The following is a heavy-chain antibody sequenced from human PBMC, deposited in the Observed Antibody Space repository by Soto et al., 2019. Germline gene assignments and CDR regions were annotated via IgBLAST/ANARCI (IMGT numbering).Heavy chain of an antibody. D-gene: IGHD6-19*01. V-gene: IGHV3-72*01. CDR3: AVLGGWFCGSSGRDV. J-gene: IGHJ6*02. Sequence: EVQLVESGGGLVQPGGSLSLSCAASGLIFSDYHMDWVRQAPGKGLEWVGRIRRKANSYTTEYAGSVKGRFTISRDDSNNSLYLQMISLKRDDTAVDYCAVLGGWFCGSSGRDVRGQGTTVTVSS. CDR1: GLIFSDYH. CDR2: IRRKANSYTT.